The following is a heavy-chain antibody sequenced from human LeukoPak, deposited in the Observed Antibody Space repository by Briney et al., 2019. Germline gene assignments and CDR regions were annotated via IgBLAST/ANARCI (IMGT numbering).Heavy chain of an antibody. CDR1: GFTYSSKS. CDR2: ITTTSSYI. J-gene: IGHJ6*03. Sequence: KTGGSLRLSGAASGFTYSSKSMNWVRQAPGKGLEWVSSITTTSSYIYYADSVKGRFTISRDNAMNSLYLEMNSLRAEDTAVYYCTRGSSWSQYNYYYYMDVWGEGTTVTVSS. D-gene: IGHD6-19*01. CDR3: TRGSSWSQYNYYYYMDV. V-gene: IGHV3-21*01.